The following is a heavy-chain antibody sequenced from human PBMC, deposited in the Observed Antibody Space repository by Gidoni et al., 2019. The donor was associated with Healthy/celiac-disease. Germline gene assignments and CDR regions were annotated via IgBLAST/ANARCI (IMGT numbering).Heavy chain of an antibody. Sequence: EVQLVESGGGLVQPGRSLRLSCTASGFTFGDYAMSWVRQAPGKGLGWVGFIRSKAYGGTTEYAASVKGRFTISRDDSKSIAYLQMNSLKTEDTAVYYCTRDVNDYGDPHPIAFDIWGQGTMVTVSS. CDR1: GFTFGDYA. CDR2: IRSKAYGGTT. V-gene: IGHV3-49*04. CDR3: TRDVNDYGDPHPIAFDI. J-gene: IGHJ3*02. D-gene: IGHD4-17*01.